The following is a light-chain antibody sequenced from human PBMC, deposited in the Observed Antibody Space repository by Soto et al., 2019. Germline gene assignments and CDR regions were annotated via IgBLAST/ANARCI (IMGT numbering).Light chain of an antibody. CDR2: GNS. Sequence: QSVLTQPPSVSGAPGQRVTISCTGSSSNIGAGYDVHWYQQLPRTAPKLLIYGNSNRPSGVPDRFSGSKSGTSASLAITGLQAEEEADYYCQSYDSSLSVYVFGTGTKLTVL. V-gene: IGLV1-40*01. CDR1: SSNIGAGYD. CDR3: QSYDSSLSVYV. J-gene: IGLJ1*01.